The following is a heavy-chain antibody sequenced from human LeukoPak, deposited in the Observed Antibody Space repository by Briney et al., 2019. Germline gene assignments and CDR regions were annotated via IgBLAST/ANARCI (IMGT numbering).Heavy chain of an antibody. Sequence: GGSLRVSCAASGFTFTSYAMSWVRQARGKGLEWVSAISGSGGSTYYADSVKGRFTISRDNSKNTLYLQMNSLRAEDTAVYYCASGGIAATIHDYWGQGTLVTVSS. V-gene: IGHV3-23*01. J-gene: IGHJ4*02. CDR2: ISGSGGST. CDR1: GFTFTSYA. CDR3: ASGGIAATIHDY. D-gene: IGHD6-13*01.